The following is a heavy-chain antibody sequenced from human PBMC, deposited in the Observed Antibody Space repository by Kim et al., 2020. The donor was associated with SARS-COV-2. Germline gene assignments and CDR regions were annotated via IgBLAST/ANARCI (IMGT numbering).Heavy chain of an antibody. J-gene: IGHJ6*02. Sequence: ASVKVSCKASGYTFTSYYMHWVRQAPGQGLEWMGIINPSGGSTSYAQKFQGRVTMTRDTSTSTVYMELSSLRSEDTAVYYCARTYDFWSGYLYGMDVWGQGSTVPVSS. CDR2: INPSGGST. CDR1: GYTFTSYY. D-gene: IGHD3-3*01. V-gene: IGHV1-46*01. CDR3: ARTYDFWSGYLYGMDV.